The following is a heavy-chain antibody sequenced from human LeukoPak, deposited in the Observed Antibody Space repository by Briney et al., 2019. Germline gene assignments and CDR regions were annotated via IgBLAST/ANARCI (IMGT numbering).Heavy chain of an antibody. CDR1: GFTFSNYG. V-gene: IGHV3-23*01. CDR2: IHGSSGST. J-gene: IGHJ4*02. D-gene: IGHD3-3*01. Sequence: GGPLRLSCSASGFTFSNYGMSWVRQAPGKGLEWVSGIHGSSGSTYYADSVKGRSTISRDNSKNTLYLQMNSLRAEDTAVYYCAREYDFWSGYSFDYWGQGTLVTVSS. CDR3: AREYDFWSGYSFDY.